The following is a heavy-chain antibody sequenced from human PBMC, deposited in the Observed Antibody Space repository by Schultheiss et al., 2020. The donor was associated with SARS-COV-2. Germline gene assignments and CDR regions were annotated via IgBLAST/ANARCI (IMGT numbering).Heavy chain of an antibody. J-gene: IGHJ3*02. CDR3: ARDLTYAYYTGGYYGHALDI. D-gene: IGHD3-22*01. Sequence: GGSLRLSCAASGFTFSSYDMPWVRQAPGKGLEWVSAISGSGGRTYYADSVKGRFTISRDNSKNTLYLQMNSLRAEDTAVYYCARDLTYAYYTGGYYGHALDIWGQGTMVTVSS. CDR1: GFTFSSYD. CDR2: ISGSGGRT. V-gene: IGHV3-23*01.